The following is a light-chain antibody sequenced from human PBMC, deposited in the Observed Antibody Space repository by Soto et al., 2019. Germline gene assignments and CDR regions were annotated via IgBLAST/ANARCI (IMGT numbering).Light chain of an antibody. CDR3: SSYAGSNNLL. Sequence: QSVLTQPPSASGSPGQSVTISCTGTSSDVGGYNYVSWYQQHPGKAPKLMIYEVSNRPSGVPDRFSGSRSGNTASLTVSGLPAEDEADYYCSSYAGSNNLLFGGGTKLTVL. V-gene: IGLV2-8*01. CDR1: SSDVGGYNY. J-gene: IGLJ2*01. CDR2: EVS.